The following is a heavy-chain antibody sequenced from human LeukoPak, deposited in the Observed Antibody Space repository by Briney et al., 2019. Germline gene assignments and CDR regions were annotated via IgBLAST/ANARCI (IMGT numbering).Heavy chain of an antibody. CDR3: ARYLCYYGSGSYSWFDT. CDR2: INPNSGGT. J-gene: IGHJ5*02. V-gene: IGHV1-2*02. CDR1: GYTFTGYY. D-gene: IGHD3-10*01. Sequence: GASVKVSCKASGYTFTGYYMHWVRQAPGQGLEWMGWINPNSGGTNYAQKFQGRVTMTRDTSISTAHMELSRLRSDDTAVYCCARYLCYYGSGSYSWFDTWGQGTLVTVSS.